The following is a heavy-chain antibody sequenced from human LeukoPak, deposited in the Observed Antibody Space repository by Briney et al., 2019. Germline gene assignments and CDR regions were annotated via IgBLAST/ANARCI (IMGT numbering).Heavy chain of an antibody. J-gene: IGHJ4*02. D-gene: IGHD3-3*01. CDR2: IWYDGSNQ. Sequence: GGSLRLSCAASGFTFSSYGMHWVRQAPGKGLEWVAVIWYDGSNQYYADSVRGRFTISRDNSNNTLYLQANSLRPEDTAVYYCAKPLSNYDFWSGYKNWGQGTLVTISS. CDR3: AKPLSNYDFWSGYKN. CDR1: GFTFSSYG. V-gene: IGHV3-30*02.